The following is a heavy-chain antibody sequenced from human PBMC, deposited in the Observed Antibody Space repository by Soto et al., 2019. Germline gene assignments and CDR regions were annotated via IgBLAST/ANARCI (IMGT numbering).Heavy chain of an antibody. J-gene: IGHJ4*02. D-gene: IGHD4-17*01. Sequence: GGSLRLSCAASGFTFSSYSMNWVRQAPGKGLEWVSYISSSRSTIYYADSVKGRFTISRDNAKNSLYLQMNSLRGEDTALYYCAKGASTTVFAFNDYWGQGTLVTVSS. CDR3: AKGASTTVFAFNDY. CDR2: ISSSRSTI. V-gene: IGHV3-48*04. CDR1: GFTFSSYS.